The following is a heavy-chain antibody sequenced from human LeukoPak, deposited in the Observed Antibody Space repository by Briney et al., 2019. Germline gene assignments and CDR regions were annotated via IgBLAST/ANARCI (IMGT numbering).Heavy chain of an antibody. CDR3: AREIDRDDYNRFFDY. CDR1: GYTFTGYY. J-gene: IGHJ4*02. Sequence: GASVKVSCKASGYTFTGYYMHWVRQAPGQGLEWMGWINPNSGGTNYAQKFQGWVTMTRDTSISTAYMEMRSLRSEDTAVYYCAREIDRDDYNRFFDYWGQGTLVTVSS. V-gene: IGHV1-2*04. D-gene: IGHD5-24*01. CDR2: INPNSGGT.